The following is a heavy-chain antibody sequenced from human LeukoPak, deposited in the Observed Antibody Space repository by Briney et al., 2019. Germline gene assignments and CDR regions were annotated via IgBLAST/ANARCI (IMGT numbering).Heavy chain of an antibody. CDR1: GFIFSGSD. V-gene: IGHV3-73*01. CDR2: IRSKPNNYAI. D-gene: IGHD6-19*01. Sequence: QPGRSLRLSCAASGFIFSGSDMHWVRQAYGKGLEWVGRIRSKPNNYAIAYAASVKGRFTISRDDSKNTAYLQMNSLKNEDTAVYYCTPSPGKAVAGTTSLSWGQGTLVTVSS. CDR3: TPSPGKAVAGTTSLS. J-gene: IGHJ4*02.